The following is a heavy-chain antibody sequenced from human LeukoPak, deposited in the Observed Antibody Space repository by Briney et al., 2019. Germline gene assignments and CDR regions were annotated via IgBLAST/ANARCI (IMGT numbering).Heavy chain of an antibody. Sequence: PSQTLSLTCTVSGGSISSSSYYWSWIRQPPGKGLEWIGYIYYSGSTNYNPSLKSRVTISVDTSKSQFSLKLSSVTAADTAVYYCARATRSAYDAHYFASWGQGTLVTVSS. V-gene: IGHV4-61*05. CDR3: ARATRSAYDAHYFAS. J-gene: IGHJ4*01. CDR1: GGSISSSSYY. D-gene: IGHD5-12*01. CDR2: IYYSGST.